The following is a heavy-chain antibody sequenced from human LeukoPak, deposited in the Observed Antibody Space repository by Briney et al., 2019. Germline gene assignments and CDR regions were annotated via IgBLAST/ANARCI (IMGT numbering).Heavy chain of an antibody. V-gene: IGHV4-34*01. J-gene: IGHJ6*03. CDR2: INHSGST. CDR1: GGSFSGYY. D-gene: IGHD3-16*01. Sequence: PSETLSLTCAVYGGSFSGYYWSWIRQPPGKGLEWIGEINHSGSTNYNPFLKSRVTISVDTSKNQFSLKLSSVTAADTAVYYCARDPYARGYYYYMDVWGKGTTVTVSS. CDR3: ARDPYARGYYYYMDV.